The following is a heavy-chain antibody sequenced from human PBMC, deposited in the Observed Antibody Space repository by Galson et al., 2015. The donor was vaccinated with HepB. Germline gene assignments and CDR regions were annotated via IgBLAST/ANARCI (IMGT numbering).Heavy chain of an antibody. J-gene: IGHJ2*01. D-gene: IGHD2-2*01. Sequence: SLRLSCAASRFTFNSYWMSWVRQAPGKGLEWVANIKQDGSEKNYVDSVKGRFTISRDNAKKSLYLQMNSLTAEDTAVYYCAREGYCSSTSCSIYWYCDRGGPGTLVTVPP. V-gene: IGHV3-7*01. CDR3: AREGYCSSTSCSIYWYCDR. CDR1: RFTFNSYW. CDR2: IKQDGSEK.